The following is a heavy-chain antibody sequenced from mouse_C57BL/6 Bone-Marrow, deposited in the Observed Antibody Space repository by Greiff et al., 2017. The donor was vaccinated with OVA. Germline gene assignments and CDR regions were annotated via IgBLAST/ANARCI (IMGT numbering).Heavy chain of an antibody. Sequence: VQLQQSGAELMKPGASVKLSCKATGYTFTGYWIEWVKQRPGHGLEWIGEILPGSGSTNYNEKFKGKATFTADTSSNTAYMQLSSLTTEDSAIYYCARWDTTVVATNWYFDVWGTGTTVTVSS. D-gene: IGHD1-1*01. CDR3: ARWDTTVVATNWYFDV. V-gene: IGHV1-9*01. CDR1: GYTFTGYW. J-gene: IGHJ1*03. CDR2: ILPGSGST.